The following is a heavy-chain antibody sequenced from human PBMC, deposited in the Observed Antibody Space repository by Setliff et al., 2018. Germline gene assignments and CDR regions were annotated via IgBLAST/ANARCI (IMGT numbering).Heavy chain of an antibody. Sequence: ASVKVSCKASGYTFTSYDVNWVRQATGQGLEWMGWISAYNGNTNYGQKYQGRVTMTTDTSTNTAYMELRSLTSDDTAIYYCVRDRHSFVVPPEEAWFDPWGQGTLVTVSS. J-gene: IGHJ5*02. D-gene: IGHD2-2*01. CDR3: VRDRHSFVVPPEEAWFDP. CDR1: GYTFTSYD. V-gene: IGHV1-18*01. CDR2: ISAYNGNT.